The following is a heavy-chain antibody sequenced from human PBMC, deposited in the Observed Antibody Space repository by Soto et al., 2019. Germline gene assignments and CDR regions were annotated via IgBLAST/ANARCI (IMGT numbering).Heavy chain of an antibody. CDR1: GFTFSSYS. V-gene: IGHV3-21*01. CDR2: ISSSRRYI. D-gene: IGHD3-16*01. CDR3: ARELSLGDDACDI. J-gene: IGHJ3*02. Sequence: GGSLKLSCAASGFTFSSYSMNWVRQAPGKGLEWVSSISSSRRYIYYADSVKGRFTISRDNAKNSLYLQMNSLRAEDTAVYYCARELSLGDDACDIWGQGTMVTVSS.